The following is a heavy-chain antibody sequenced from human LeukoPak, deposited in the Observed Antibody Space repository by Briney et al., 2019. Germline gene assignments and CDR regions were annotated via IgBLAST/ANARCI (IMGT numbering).Heavy chain of an antibody. CDR3: AKDFGIYDTTTDY. J-gene: IGHJ4*02. V-gene: IGHV3-74*01. Sequence: GGSLRLSCAASGFTFSSYWMHWVRQAPGKGLVWVSRINSDGSSTSYADSVKGRFTISRDNAKNTLYLQMNSLRVEDTAVYYCAKDFGIYDTTTDYWGQGTLVTVSS. D-gene: IGHD2/OR15-2a*01. CDR1: GFTFSSYW. CDR2: INSDGSST.